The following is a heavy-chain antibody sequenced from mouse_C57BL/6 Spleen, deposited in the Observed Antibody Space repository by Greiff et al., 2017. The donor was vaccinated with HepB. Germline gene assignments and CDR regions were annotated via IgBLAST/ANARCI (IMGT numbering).Heavy chain of an antibody. CDR1: GFSLTSYG. D-gene: IGHD2-2*01. Sequence: VQLQQSGPGLVQPSQSLSITCTVSGFSLTSYGVHWVRQSPGKGLEWLGVICSGGSTDYNAAFISRLSISKDNSKSQVFFKMNSLQADDTAIYYCAREAEGYDGGWFAYWGQGTLVTVSA. CDR2: ICSGGST. CDR3: AREAEGYDGGWFAY. V-gene: IGHV2-2*01. J-gene: IGHJ3*01.